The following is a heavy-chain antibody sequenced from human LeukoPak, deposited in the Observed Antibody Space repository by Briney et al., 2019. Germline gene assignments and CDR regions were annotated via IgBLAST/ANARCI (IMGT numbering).Heavy chain of an antibody. CDR1: GGTFSSYA. Sequence: GASVKVSCKASGGTFSSYAVSWVRQAPGQGLEWMGGIIPIFGTANYAQKFQGRVTITADESTSTAYMELSSLRSEDTAVYYCARDRVVVPAATGQGIFDYWGQRTLVTVSS. V-gene: IGHV1-69*13. CDR2: IIPIFGTA. J-gene: IGHJ4*02. D-gene: IGHD2-2*01. CDR3: ARDRVVVPAATGQGIFDY.